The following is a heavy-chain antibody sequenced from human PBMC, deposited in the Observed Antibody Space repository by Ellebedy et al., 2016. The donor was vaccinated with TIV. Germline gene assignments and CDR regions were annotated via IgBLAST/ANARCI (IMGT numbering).Heavy chain of an antibody. CDR2: IGSSAYST. CDR3: AKDVRYTTGWGGALDI. D-gene: IGHD6-19*01. J-gene: IGHJ3*02. CDR1: GFNFGGHA. Sequence: PGGSLRLSCAASGFNFGGHAMKWVRQHPGKGLEWFSSIGSSAYSTHYADSVKGRFTISRDNSRNTLYLQRNSLRGEDTAVYCRAKDVRYTTGWGGALDIWGQGAMVTVSS. V-gene: IGHV3-23*01.